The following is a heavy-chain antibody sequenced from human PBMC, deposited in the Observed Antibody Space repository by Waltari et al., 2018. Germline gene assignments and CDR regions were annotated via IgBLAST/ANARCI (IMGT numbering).Heavy chain of an antibody. V-gene: IGHV4-30-4*08. CDR2: IYYSGST. CDR1: GGPTSSRDYY. CDR3: ASYGDYGYFDL. Sequence: QLQLQESGPGRVKPSQTLSLTCTVSGGPTSSRDYYWSWIRHPPGKGLEWFGYIYYSGSTYYNPSRKSRVTRSVDTSKNQFSLKLSSVTAADTAVYYCASYGDYGYFDLWGRGTLVTVSS. J-gene: IGHJ2*01. D-gene: IGHD4-17*01.